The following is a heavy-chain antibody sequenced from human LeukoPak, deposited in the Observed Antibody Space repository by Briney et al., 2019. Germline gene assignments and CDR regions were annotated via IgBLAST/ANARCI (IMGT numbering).Heavy chain of an antibody. CDR2: ISSSSSYI. D-gene: IGHD6-13*01. J-gene: IGHJ4*02. Sequence: GGSLRLSCAASGFTFSSYSMNWVRQAPGKGLEWVSSISSSSSYIYYADSVKGRFTISRDNAKNSLYLQMNSLRAEDTAVYYCARALVGYSSRNSDYWGQGTLVTVSS. CDR1: GFTFSSYS. V-gene: IGHV3-21*01. CDR3: ARALVGYSSRNSDY.